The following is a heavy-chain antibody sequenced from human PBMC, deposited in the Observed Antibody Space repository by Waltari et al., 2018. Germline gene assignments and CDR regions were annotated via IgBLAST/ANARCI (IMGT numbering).Heavy chain of an antibody. CDR1: GFTFSSYG. CDR2: RWYDGSNK. CDR3: AKDSKYYDSSGYYFDY. D-gene: IGHD3-22*01. J-gene: IGHJ4*02. Sequence: QVQLVESGGGVVQPGRSLRLSCAASGFTFSSYGMHWVRQAPGEGLEWVAVRWYDGSNKYYADSVKGRFTISRDNSKNTLYLQMNSLSAEDTAMYYCAKDSKYYDSSGYYFDYWGQGTLVTVSS. V-gene: IGHV3-30*18.